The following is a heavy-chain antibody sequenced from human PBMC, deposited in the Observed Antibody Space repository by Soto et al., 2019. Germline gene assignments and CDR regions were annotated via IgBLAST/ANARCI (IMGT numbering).Heavy chain of an antibody. CDR3: ARGYQLLRYYYYGMDV. CDR2: IIPIFGTA. CDR1: GGTFSSYA. Sequence: QVQLVQSGAEVKKPGSSVKVSCKASGGTFSSYAISWVRQAPGQGLEWMGGIIPIFGTANYAQKFQGRVTITADESTSIAYMELSSMRSEDTAVYYCARGYQLLRYYYYGMDVWGQGTTVTVSS. D-gene: IGHD2-2*01. J-gene: IGHJ6*02. V-gene: IGHV1-69*12.